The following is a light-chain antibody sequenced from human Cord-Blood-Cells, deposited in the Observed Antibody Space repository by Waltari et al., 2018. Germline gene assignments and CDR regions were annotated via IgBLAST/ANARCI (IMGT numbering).Light chain of an antibody. V-gene: IGKV1-39*01. CDR3: QQSYSTPRS. CDR2: ASS. CDR1: QSISSY. Sequence: DIQMTPSPSSLSASVGDRVTITCRASQSISSYINWYQQKPGKAPKLLIYASSSLQSGVQSRFSGSGSGTDFTLTISSLQPEEFATYYCQQSYSTPRSFGQGTKLEIK. J-gene: IGKJ2*03.